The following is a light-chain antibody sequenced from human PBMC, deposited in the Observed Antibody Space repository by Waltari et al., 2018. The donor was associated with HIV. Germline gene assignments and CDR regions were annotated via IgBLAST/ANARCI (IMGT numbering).Light chain of an antibody. V-gene: IGKV3-11*01. CDR1: HSVSSY. CDR2: EAS. J-gene: IGKJ2*01. CDR3: HQRSSWPRT. Sequence: EIVLTQCQATLSLSPGERATLSCRASHSVSSYLAWYQQKPGQAPRLLIYEASTRATGIPARFSGSGSVTDFTLTISSLEPEDFAVYYCHQRSSWPRTFGQGTKLEIK.